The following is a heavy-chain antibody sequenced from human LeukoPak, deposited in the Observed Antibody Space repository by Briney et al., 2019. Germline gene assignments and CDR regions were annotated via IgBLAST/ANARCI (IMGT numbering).Heavy chain of an antibody. Sequence: PSETLSLTCTVSGGSISSYYWSWIRQPPGKGLEWIGYIYYSGSTNYNPSLKSRVTISVDTSKNQFSLKLSSVTAADTAVYYCARRTSAIWFGEFDNWFDPWGQGTLVTVSS. CDR3: ARRTSAIWFGEFDNWFDP. J-gene: IGHJ5*02. CDR1: GGSISSYY. CDR2: IYYSGST. D-gene: IGHD3-10*01. V-gene: IGHV4-59*08.